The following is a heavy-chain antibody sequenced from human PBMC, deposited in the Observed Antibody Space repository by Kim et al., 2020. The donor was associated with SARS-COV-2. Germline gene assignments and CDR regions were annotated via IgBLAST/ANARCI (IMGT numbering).Heavy chain of an antibody. CDR3: ARGGYGHSLLGY. J-gene: IGHJ4*02. Sequence: SETLSLTCAVYGGSFSGYYWSWIRQPPGKGLEWIGEINHSGSTNYNPSLKSRVTISVDTSKNQFSLKLSSVTAADTAVYYCARGGYGHSLLGYWGQGTLVTVSS. CDR1: GGSFSGYY. D-gene: IGHD5-18*01. V-gene: IGHV4-34*01. CDR2: INHSGST.